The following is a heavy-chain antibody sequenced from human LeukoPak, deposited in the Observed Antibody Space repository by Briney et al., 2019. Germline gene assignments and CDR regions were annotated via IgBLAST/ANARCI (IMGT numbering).Heavy chain of an antibody. CDR1: GYTFTSYG. D-gene: IGHD6-19*01. Sequence: GASVKVSCKASGYTFTSYGISWVRQAPGQGLEWVGIINPSGGSTSYAQKFQGRVTMTRDTSTSTVYMELSSLRSEDTAVYYCARDMGVAGSWGQGTLVTVSS. V-gene: IGHV1-46*01. CDR3: ARDMGVAGS. CDR2: INPSGGST. J-gene: IGHJ4*02.